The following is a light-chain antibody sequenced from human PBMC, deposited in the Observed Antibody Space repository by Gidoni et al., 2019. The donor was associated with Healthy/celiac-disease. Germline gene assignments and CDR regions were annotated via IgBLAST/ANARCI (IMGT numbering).Light chain of an antibody. CDR1: QSVSSSY. Sequence: EIVLTQSPGTLSLSPGDRATLSCTASQSVSSSYFSWYQQKPGQAPRLLIYGASSRATGIPDRFSGSGSGTDFTLTISRLEPEDFAVYYCQQYGISPGTFGQGTKVEIK. CDR2: GAS. J-gene: IGKJ1*01. CDR3: QQYGISPGT. V-gene: IGKV3-20*01.